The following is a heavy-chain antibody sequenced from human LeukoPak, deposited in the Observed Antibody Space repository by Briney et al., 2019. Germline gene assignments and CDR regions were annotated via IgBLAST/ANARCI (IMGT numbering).Heavy chain of an antibody. CDR1: GFTFSNAW. D-gene: IGHD3-10*01. V-gene: IGHV3-15*01. CDR2: IKSKTDGGTT. CDR3: TTGQGRYYYGSGSYLLRRFDP. Sequence: GGSLRLSCAAPGFTFSNAWMSWVRRAPGKGLEWVGRIKSKTDGGTTDYAAPVKGRFTISRDDSKNTLYLQMNSLKTEDTAVYYCTTGQGRYYYGSGSYLLRRFDPWGQGTLVTVSS. J-gene: IGHJ5*02.